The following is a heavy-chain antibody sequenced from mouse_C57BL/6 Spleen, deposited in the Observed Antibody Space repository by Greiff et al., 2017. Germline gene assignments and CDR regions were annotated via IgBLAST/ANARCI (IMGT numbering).Heavy chain of an antibody. CDR1: GFTFSSYA. CDR2: ISDGGSYT. V-gene: IGHV5-4*01. Sequence: EVKLMESGGGLVKPGGSLKLSCAASGFTFSSYAMSWVRQTPEKRLEWVATISDGGSYTYYPDNVKGRFTISRDNAKNNLYLQMSHLKSEDTAMYYCARDAGLRQAWFAYWGQGTLVTVSA. J-gene: IGHJ3*01. D-gene: IGHD2-4*01. CDR3: ARDAGLRQAWFAY.